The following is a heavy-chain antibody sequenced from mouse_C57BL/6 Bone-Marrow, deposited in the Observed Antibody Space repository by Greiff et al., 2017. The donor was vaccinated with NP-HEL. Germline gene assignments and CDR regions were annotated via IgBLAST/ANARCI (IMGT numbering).Heavy chain of an antibody. J-gene: IGHJ4*01. CDR1: GYSFTDYN. D-gene: IGHD1-1*01. Sequence: VESGASVKISCKASGYSFTDYNMNWVKQSNGKSLEWIGVINPNYGTTSYNQKFKGKATLTVDQSSSTAYMQLNSLTSEDSAVYYCARSGGSNYMADYWGQGTSVTVSS. CDR2: INPNYGTT. CDR3: ARSGGSNYMADY. V-gene: IGHV1-39*01.